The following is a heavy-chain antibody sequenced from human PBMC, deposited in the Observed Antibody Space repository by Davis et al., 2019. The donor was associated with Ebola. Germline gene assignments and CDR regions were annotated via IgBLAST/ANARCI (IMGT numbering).Heavy chain of an antibody. CDR3: AKDTSNVWFDV. D-gene: IGHD6-19*01. CDR1: GFTVSSNY. J-gene: IGHJ3*01. CDR2: LGLSADT. Sequence: GGSLRLSCAASGFTVSSNYMSWVRRAPGKGLEWVSTLGLSADTYSADSVKGRFTISRDNSKNTLHLQMNSLRVEDTAIYYCAKDTSNVWFDVWGQGTMVTVSS. V-gene: IGHV3-53*01.